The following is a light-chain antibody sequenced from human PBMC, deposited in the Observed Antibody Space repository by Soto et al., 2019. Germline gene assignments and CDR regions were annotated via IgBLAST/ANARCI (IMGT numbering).Light chain of an antibody. CDR2: AAS. J-gene: IGKJ4*01. Sequence: DIQMAQSPSSVSASVGDRVTISCRASQGISIWLAWYQQKPGKAPKLLVYAASNLQRGVPSRFSGSGSGTHFTLNISSLQPEDFETYYCQQVNSFPPTFGGGTKVDTK. CDR1: QGISIW. V-gene: IGKV1-12*01. CDR3: QQVNSFPPT.